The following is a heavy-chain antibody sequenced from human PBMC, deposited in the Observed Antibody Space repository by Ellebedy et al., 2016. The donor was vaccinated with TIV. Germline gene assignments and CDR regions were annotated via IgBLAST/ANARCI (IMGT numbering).Heavy chain of an antibody. J-gene: IGHJ4*02. V-gene: IGHV3-13*01. CDR3: ARGYQYDILSGHLAFDY. CDR1: GFSFTRYD. Sequence: GESLKISCAASGFSFTRYDMHWVRQSAGKGLEWVSAIGPAGDTYYPGSVKGRFTISKDNAKNSLSLLMNTLSVGDTAVYYCARGYQYDILSGHLAFDYWGQGALVTVSS. D-gene: IGHD3-9*01. CDR2: IGPAGDT.